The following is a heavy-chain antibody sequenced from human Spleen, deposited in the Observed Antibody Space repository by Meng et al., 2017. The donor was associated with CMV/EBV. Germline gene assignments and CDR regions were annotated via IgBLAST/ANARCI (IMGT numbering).Heavy chain of an antibody. D-gene: IGHD3-3*01. CDR1: VGSFKSYY. J-gene: IGHJ4*02. Sequence: QWGDALFNPSAPLSSTCAFYVGSFKSYYGSWIRQPPGKGLEWIGEINHSGRTNYNPSLKTRVTISVDTPKSQFSLKLTSVTAADTAVYYWARGQSIFGIIIDYWGQGTLVTVSS. CDR2: INHSGRT. V-gene: IGHV4-34*01. CDR3: ARGQSIFGIIIDY.